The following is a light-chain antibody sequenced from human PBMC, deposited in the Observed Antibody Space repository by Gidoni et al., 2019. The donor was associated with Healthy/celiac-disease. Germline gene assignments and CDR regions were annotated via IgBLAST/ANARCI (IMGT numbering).Light chain of an antibody. V-gene: IGKV1-27*01. Sequence: DLQMTQSPSSLSASAGDRVTITCRASQGISNYLAWYQQKPGKVPKLLIYAASTLQSGVPSRFSGSGSGTDFTLTISSLQPEDVATYYGQKYNSAPLFGGGTKVEIK. J-gene: IGKJ4*01. CDR1: QGISNY. CDR2: AAS. CDR3: QKYNSAPL.